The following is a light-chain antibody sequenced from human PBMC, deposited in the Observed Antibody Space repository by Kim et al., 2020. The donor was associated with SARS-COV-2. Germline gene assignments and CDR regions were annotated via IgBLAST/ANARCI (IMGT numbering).Light chain of an antibody. CDR1: ESVSSD. J-gene: IGKJ1*01. CDR2: RAS. CDR3: QQYNNWPPWT. V-gene: IGKV3-15*01. Sequence: APGERATLSCGAGESVSSDVAWYQQKPGQAPRLLIYRASTRASGVPPRFSGSGSGTEFTLTITSLQPEDFAVYYCQQYNNWPPWTFGQGTKVDIK.